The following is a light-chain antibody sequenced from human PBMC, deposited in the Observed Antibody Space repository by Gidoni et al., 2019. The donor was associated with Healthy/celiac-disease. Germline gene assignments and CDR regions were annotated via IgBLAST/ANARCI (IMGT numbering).Light chain of an antibody. V-gene: IGKV4-1*01. CDR2: WAS. J-gene: IGKJ1*01. Sequence: DIVMTQSPDSLAVSLGERDTINCKSSKSVLYSSNNKNYLDWYQQKPRQPPKLLIYWASTRESGVPDRFSGSGSGTDFTLTISSLQAEYVAVYYCQQYYSTPPTFGQGTKVEIK. CDR1: KSVLYSSNNKNY. CDR3: QQYYSTPPT.